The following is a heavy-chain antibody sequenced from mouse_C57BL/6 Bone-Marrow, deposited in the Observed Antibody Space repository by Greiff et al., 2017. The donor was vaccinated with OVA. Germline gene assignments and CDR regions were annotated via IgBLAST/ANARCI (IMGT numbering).Heavy chain of an antibody. CDR1: GYTFTDYE. V-gene: IGHV1-15*01. CDR3: TGRRRAWFAD. J-gene: IGHJ3*01. Sequence: VQLQQSGAELVRPGASVTLSCKASGYTFTDYEMHWVKQTHVNGLAWIGAIDPETGGNAYNQKFKGKAILTADKSSSTAYMELRSLTSEDSAVDYGTGRRRAWFADWGQGTLVTVSA. CDR2: IDPETGGN.